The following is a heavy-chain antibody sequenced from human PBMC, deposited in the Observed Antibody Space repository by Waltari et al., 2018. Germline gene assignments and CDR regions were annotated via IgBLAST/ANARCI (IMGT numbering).Heavy chain of an antibody. CDR2: IRYDGSNK. D-gene: IGHD6-19*01. CDR1: GFTFSSYG. CDR3: AKDGTGAVAGTGFDY. Sequence: QVQLVESGGGVVQPGGSLRLSCAASGFTFSSYGMHWVRQAPGKGLEWVAFIRYDGSNKYYADSVKGRFTISRDNSKNTLYLQMNSLRAEDTAVYYCAKDGTGAVAGTGFDYWGQGTLVTVSS. V-gene: IGHV3-30*02. J-gene: IGHJ4*02.